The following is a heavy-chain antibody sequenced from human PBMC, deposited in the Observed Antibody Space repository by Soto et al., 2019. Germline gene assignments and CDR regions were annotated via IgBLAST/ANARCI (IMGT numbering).Heavy chain of an antibody. D-gene: IGHD3-10*01. Sequence: GSLLLSCSASGFTFSSYAMSWVRQAPGKGLEWVSAISGSGGSTYYADSVKGRFTISRDNSKNTLYLQMNSLRAEDTAVYYCAKVSGSYYNVGYWGQGTLVTVYS. CDR1: GFTFSSYA. CDR3: AKVSGSYYNVGY. CDR2: ISGSGGST. J-gene: IGHJ4*02. V-gene: IGHV3-23*01.